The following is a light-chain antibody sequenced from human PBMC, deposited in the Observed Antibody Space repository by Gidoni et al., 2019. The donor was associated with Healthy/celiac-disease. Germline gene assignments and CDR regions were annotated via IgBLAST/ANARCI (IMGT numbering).Light chain of an antibody. J-gene: IGLJ2*01. CDR1: KLGDKY. Sequence: SYELPKPPSVSVSPGQTARITCSGDKLGDKYACWYQQKPGQSPVLVIYQDSKRPSGIPERFSGSNSGNTATLTISGTQAMDEADYYCQAWDSSVVFGGGTKLTVL. CDR2: QDS. V-gene: IGLV3-1*01. CDR3: QAWDSSVV.